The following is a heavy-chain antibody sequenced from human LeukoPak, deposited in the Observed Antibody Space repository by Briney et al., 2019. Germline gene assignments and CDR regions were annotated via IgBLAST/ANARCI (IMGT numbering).Heavy chain of an antibody. CDR2: IYTSGST. CDR1: GGSISSGSYY. D-gene: IGHD3-22*01. Sequence: SQTLSLTCTVSGGSISSGSYYWSWIRQPAGKGLEWIGRIYTSGSTNYDPSLKSRVTISVDTSKNQISLNLSSVTAADTARYYCARVGSSGYWHYFDNWGQGALVTVSS. CDR3: ARVGSSGYWHYFDN. J-gene: IGHJ4*02. V-gene: IGHV4-61*02.